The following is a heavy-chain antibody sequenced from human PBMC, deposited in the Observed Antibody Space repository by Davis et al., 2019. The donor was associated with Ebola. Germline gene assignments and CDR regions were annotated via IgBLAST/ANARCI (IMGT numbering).Heavy chain of an antibody. V-gene: IGHV3-23*01. CDR1: GFTFSSYA. Sequence: GESLKISCAASGFTFSSYAMSWVRQAPGKGLEWVSAISGSGGSTYYADSVKGRFTISRDNSKNTLYLQMNSLRAEDTAVYYCARGGYCSGGSCYPGYYGMDVWGQGTTVTVSS. CDR3: ARGGYCSGGSCYPGYYGMDV. J-gene: IGHJ6*02. D-gene: IGHD2-15*01. CDR2: ISGSGGST.